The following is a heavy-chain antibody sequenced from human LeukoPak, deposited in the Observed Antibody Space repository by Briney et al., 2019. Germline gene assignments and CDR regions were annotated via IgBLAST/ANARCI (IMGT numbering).Heavy chain of an antibody. Sequence: GGSLRLSCAASGFTFSNYWMHWVRQAPGKGLVWVSRINSDGSSTTSADSVKGRFTISRDNAKNTLYLQMSSLRAEDTAVYYCAKGGATVIDYWGQGTLVTVSS. CDR2: INSDGSST. CDR1: GFTFSNYW. V-gene: IGHV3-74*01. J-gene: IGHJ4*02. D-gene: IGHD4-17*01. CDR3: AKGGATVIDY.